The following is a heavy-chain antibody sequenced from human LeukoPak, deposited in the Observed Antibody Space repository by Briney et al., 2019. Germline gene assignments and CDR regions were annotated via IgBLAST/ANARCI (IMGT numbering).Heavy chain of an antibody. V-gene: IGHV3-15*01. CDR2: IKSKTDGATR. D-gene: IGHD6-13*01. J-gene: IGHJ4*02. Sequence: GGSLRLSCAASGFTFSSYWMSWVRQAPGKGLEWVGRIKSKTDGATRDFAAAGKGRFSISRDDSRNMVYLQMNSLKSKDTAVYYCTAGTGQSDFVYWGQGTLVTVSS. CDR3: TAGTGQSDFVY. CDR1: GFTFSSYW.